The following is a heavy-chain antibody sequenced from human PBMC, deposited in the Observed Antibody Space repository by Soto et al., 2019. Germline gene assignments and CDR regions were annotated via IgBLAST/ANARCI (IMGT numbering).Heavy chain of an antibody. J-gene: IGHJ4*02. D-gene: IGHD5-12*01. V-gene: IGHV1-69*01. CDR2: TVPLFGTP. Sequence: QVHLVQSGAEVKKPGSSVKVSCKTSGGTFSDLAFSWVRQAPRQGLEWVGGTVPLFGTPDYAQKFQGRVTINADESSSTVYMELRSLRSEDTAVYYCASERVAEMATGGYFDNWGQGTLVTVSS. CDR1: GGTFSDLA. CDR3: ASERVAEMATGGYFDN.